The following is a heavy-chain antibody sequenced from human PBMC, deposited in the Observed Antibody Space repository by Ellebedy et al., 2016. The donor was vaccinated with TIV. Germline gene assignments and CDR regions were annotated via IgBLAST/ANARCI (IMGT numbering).Heavy chain of an antibody. V-gene: IGHV4-38-2*02. CDR3: ARDFYDSTVYTCFDY. CDR1: GYSILSGYY. CDR2: IYHNGST. D-gene: IGHD3-22*01. J-gene: IGHJ4*02. Sequence: SETLSLXXTVSGYSILSGYYWGWIRQPPGKGLEWIGSIYHNGSTYYNPPLKGRLTMSLDTSKNQFSLNLRSVTAADTAVYYCARDFYDSTVYTCFDYWGQGTLVTVSS.